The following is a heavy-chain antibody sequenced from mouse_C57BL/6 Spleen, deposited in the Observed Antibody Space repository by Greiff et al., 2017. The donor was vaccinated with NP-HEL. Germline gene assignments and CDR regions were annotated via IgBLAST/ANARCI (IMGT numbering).Heavy chain of an antibody. CDR3: ARSGGNTYFDY. CDR1: GYTFTSYW. CDR2: IDPSDSET. D-gene: IGHD2-1*01. J-gene: IGHJ2*01. Sequence: QVQLKQSGAELVRPGSSVKLSCKASGYTFTSYWMHWVKQRPIQGLEWIGNIDPSDSETHYNQKFKDKATLTVDKSSSTAYMQLSSLTSEDSAVYYCARSGGNTYFDYWGQGTTLTVSS. V-gene: IGHV1-52*01.